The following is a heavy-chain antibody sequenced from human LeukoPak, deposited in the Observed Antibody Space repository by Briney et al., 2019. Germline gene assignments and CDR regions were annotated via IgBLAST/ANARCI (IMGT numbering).Heavy chain of an antibody. CDR2: INPNSGGT. V-gene: IGHV1-2*02. D-gene: IGHD3-10*01. CDR1: GYTFTGYY. CDR3: ARESSITMVRGVILNDAFDI. Sequence: ASVKVSCKASGYTFTGYYMHWVRQAPGQGLEWMGWINPNSGGTNYAQKFQGRVTMTRDTSISTAYMELSRLRSDDTAVYYCARESSITMVRGVILNDAFDIWGQGTMVTVSS. J-gene: IGHJ3*02.